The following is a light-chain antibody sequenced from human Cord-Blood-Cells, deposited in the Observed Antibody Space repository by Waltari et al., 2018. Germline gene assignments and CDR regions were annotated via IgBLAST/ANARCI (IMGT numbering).Light chain of an antibody. CDR3: QQSYSTPMYT. Sequence: DIQMTQSPSSPSASVGDRVTITCRASQSISSYLNWYQQKPGKAPKLLIYAASSLQSGVPSRFSGSGSGTDFTLTISSQQPEDFATYYCQQSYSTPMYTFGQGTKLEIK. V-gene: IGKV1-39*01. CDR2: AAS. CDR1: QSISSY. J-gene: IGKJ2*01.